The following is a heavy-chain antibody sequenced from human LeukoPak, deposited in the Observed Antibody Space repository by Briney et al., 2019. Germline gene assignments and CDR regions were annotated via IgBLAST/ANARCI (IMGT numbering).Heavy chain of an antibody. CDR3: AKDRVRGDYIYDY. CDR1: GFTFSSYA. CDR2: ISYDGSNK. V-gene: IGHV3-30*18. Sequence: GGSLRLSCAASGFTFSSYAMSWVRQAPGKGLEWVAVISYDGSNKYYADSVKGRFTISRDNSKNTLYLQMNSLRAEDTAVYYCAKDRVRGDYIYDYWGQGTLVTVSS. J-gene: IGHJ4*02. D-gene: IGHD4-17*01.